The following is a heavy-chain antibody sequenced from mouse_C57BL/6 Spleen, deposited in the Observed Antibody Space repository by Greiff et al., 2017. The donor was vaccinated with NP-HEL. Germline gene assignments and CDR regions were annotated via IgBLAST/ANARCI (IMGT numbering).Heavy chain of an antibody. Sequence: VQLQQSGPVLVKPGASVKMSCKASGYTFSDYYMNWVKQSHGKSLEWIGVINPYNGGTSYNQKFKGKATLTVDKSSSTAYMELNSLTSEDSAVYYCARRAVVADWYFDVWGTGTTVTVSS. J-gene: IGHJ1*03. CDR2: INPYNGGT. CDR3: ARRAVVADWYFDV. D-gene: IGHD1-1*01. CDR1: GYTFSDYY. V-gene: IGHV1-19*01.